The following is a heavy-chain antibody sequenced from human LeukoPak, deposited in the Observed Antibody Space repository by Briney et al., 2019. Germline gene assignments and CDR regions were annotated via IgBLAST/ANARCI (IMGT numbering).Heavy chain of an antibody. J-gene: IGHJ4*02. D-gene: IGHD7-27*01. CDR2: MSPNCGDT. V-gene: IGHV1-8*01. CDR1: GYTFTSYG. Sequence: GASVKVSCKASGYTFTSYGFNCVRQATGQRPEWMGWMSPNCGDTGYAQKFQDRVTMTRNTSISTAYMELSSLRSDDTAVYYCARGPRNWGYDYWGPGTLVTVSS. CDR3: ARGPRNWGYDY.